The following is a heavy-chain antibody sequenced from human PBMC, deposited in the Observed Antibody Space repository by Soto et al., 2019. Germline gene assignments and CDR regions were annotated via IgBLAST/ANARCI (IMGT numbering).Heavy chain of an antibody. J-gene: IGHJ4*02. Sequence: EVQLVESGGGLVKPGGSLRLSCAASGFTFSSYSMNWVRQAPGKGLEWVSSISSSSSYIYYADSVKGRFTISRDNAKNSLYLQTNSLRAEDTAVYYCARDSAEHIVVVTAIPFFDYWGQGTLVTVSS. CDR3: ARDSAEHIVVVTAIPFFDY. V-gene: IGHV3-21*01. D-gene: IGHD2-21*02. CDR2: ISSSSSYI. CDR1: GFTFSSYS.